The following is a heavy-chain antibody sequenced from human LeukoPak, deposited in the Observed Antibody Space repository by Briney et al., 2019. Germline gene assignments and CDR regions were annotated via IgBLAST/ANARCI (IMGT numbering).Heavy chain of an antibody. CDR1: GFTFSSSA. D-gene: IGHD1-26*01. Sequence: PGGPLRLSCAASGFTFSSSAMSWVRQAPGKGLEWVSSISDSGDSTYYADSVKGRFTISRDDSKNTLYLQMNSLRAEDTAVYYCAKDSPVATRWGQGTLVTVSS. J-gene: IGHJ4*02. CDR2: ISDSGDST. CDR3: AKDSPVATR. V-gene: IGHV3-23*01.